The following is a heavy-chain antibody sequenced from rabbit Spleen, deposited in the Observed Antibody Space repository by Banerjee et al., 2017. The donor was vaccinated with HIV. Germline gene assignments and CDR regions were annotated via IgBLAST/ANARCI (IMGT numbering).Heavy chain of an antibody. CDR1: GFSFSRGYD. CDR3: ARDGYTNGDYHRYFNL. D-gene: IGHD2-1*01. CDR2: IYTGNGKT. J-gene: IGHJ4*01. V-gene: IGHV1S45*01. Sequence: QEHLEESGGGLVKTEGSLTLTCTASGFSFSRGYDMCWVRQAPGRGLEWIGCIYTGNGKTYYASWAKGRFTISKSSSTTVTLQMTSLTAADTATYFCARDGYTNGDYHRYFNLWGPGTLVTVS.